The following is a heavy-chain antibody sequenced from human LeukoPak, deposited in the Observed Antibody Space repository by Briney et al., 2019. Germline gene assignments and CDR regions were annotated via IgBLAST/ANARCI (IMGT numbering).Heavy chain of an antibody. CDR1: GGSIGSYY. J-gene: IGHJ6*03. Sequence: SETLSLTCSVSGGSIGSYYWNWIRQSPGKGLEWIGSIYYSGSTNYNPSLKSRVTISLDTSKNQFSLKLRSVTAADTAVYYCARGALRTVVVGTRYYYYMDVWGKGTTVTVSS. CDR2: IYYSGST. D-gene: IGHD3-22*01. CDR3: ARGALRTVVVGTRYYYYMDV. V-gene: IGHV4-59*01.